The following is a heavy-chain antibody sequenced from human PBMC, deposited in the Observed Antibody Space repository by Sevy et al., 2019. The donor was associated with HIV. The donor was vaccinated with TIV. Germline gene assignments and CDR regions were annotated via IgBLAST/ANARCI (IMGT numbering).Heavy chain of an antibody. J-gene: IGHJ4*02. CDR2: IYWDDDK. Sequence: SGPTLVKPTQTLTLTCTFSGFSLSTSGVGVGWIRQPPGKALEWLALIYWDDDKRYSPSLKSRLTITKDTSKNQVVLTMTNMDPVDTATYYCAHIRGSYYDFWSGYYTLKHFRFDYWGQGTLVTVSS. V-gene: IGHV2-5*02. D-gene: IGHD3-3*01. CDR1: GFSLSTSGVG. CDR3: AHIRGSYYDFWSGYYTLKHFRFDY.